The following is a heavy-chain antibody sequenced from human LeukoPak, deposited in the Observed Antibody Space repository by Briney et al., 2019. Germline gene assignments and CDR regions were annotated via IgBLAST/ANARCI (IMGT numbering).Heavy chain of an antibody. CDR2: ISAYNGNT. V-gene: IGHV1-18*01. CDR1: GYTFTSYG. D-gene: IGHD6-13*01. CDR3: AAGFSSSWARRYYYYGMDV. Sequence: GASVKVSCKASGYTFTSYGISWVRQAPGQGLEWMGWISAYNGNTNYAQKLQGRVTMTTDTSTSTAYMELRSLRSDDTAVYYCAAGFSSSWARRYYYYGMDVWGQGTTVTVSS. J-gene: IGHJ6*02.